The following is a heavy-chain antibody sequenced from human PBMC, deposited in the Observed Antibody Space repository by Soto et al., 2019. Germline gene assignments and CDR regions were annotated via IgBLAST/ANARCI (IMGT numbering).Heavy chain of an antibody. CDR3: AGRLTTAASLDY. J-gene: IGHJ4*02. D-gene: IGHD3-16*01. CDR1: GFTVSNNH. Sequence: VQLVESGGGLIQPGGSLRLSCAASGFTVSNNHMTWVRQAEGKGLELVSFVHGGGSTSYADSVKGRFTISRDNSKNTLYLQMDSLRAEDTAIYYGAGRLTTAASLDYWGRGTLVTVSS. V-gene: IGHV3-53*01. CDR2: VHGGGST.